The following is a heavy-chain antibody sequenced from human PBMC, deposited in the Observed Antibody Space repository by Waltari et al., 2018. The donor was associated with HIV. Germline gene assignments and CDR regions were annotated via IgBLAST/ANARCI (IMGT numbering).Heavy chain of an antibody. CDR2: ISCSGGST. V-gene: IGHV3-23*01. CDR1: GFTFSRYA. CDR3: AKDLWGWGS. D-gene: IGHD3-16*01. J-gene: IGHJ5*02. Sequence: EVQLLESGGGLVQPGGSLRLSCAASGFTFSRYAINWVRQAPGKWLEWVSAISCSGGSTYYADSVKGRLTISRDNSKNTVYLQMNSLRAEDTAVYYWAKDLWGWGSWGQGTLVTVSS.